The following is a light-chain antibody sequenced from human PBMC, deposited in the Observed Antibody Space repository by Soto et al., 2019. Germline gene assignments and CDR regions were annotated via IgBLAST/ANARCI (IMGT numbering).Light chain of an antibody. V-gene: IGKV1-8*01. CDR3: QQYYSYPFT. Sequence: AIRMTQSPSSFSASTGDRVTITCRASPGISSYLAWYQQKPGKAPKLLIYAASTLQSGVPSRFSVSGAGTDFTLTFCCLQSEDFASYYCQQYYSYPFTFGPGTKVDIK. CDR2: AAS. J-gene: IGKJ3*01. CDR1: PGISSY.